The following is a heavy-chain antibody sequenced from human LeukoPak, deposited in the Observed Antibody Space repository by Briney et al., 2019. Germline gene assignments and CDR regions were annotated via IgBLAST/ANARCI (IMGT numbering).Heavy chain of an antibody. D-gene: IGHD1-26*01. CDR2: IGGHGGST. CDR3: AKEHSASGSVDY. V-gene: IGHV3-43*02. Sequence: PGGSLRLSCAASGFTFDAYVMYWVRQAPGKGLECVSLIGGHGGSTYYADSVKGRFTISRDNSKNSLYLQMNSLRTEDTALYYCAKEHSASGSVDYWGQGTLVTVSS. CDR1: GFTFDAYV. J-gene: IGHJ4*02.